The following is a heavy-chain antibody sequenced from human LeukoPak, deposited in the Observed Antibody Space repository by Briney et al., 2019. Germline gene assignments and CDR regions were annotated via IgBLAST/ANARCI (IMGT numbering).Heavy chain of an antibody. Sequence: SETLSLTCAVYGGSFSGYYCSWIRQPPGKGLEWSGEINHSGSTNYNPSLKSRVTMSVDTSKNQFSLKLSSVTAADTAVYYCARGPGYCSSTSCYTDYYGMDVWGQGTTVTVSS. CDR3: ARGPGYCSSTSCYTDYYGMDV. D-gene: IGHD2-2*02. J-gene: IGHJ6*02. CDR1: GGSFSGYY. CDR2: INHSGST. V-gene: IGHV4-34*01.